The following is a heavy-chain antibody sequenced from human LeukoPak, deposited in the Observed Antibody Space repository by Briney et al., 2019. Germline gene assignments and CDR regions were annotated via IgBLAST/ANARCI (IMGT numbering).Heavy chain of an antibody. CDR3: ASQRGDFWSGYYTPPTQNWFDP. CDR2: IIPIFGTA. V-gene: IGHV1-69*05. CDR1: GGTFSSYA. D-gene: IGHD3-3*01. Sequence: SVKVSCKASGGTFSSYAISWLRQAPGQGLEWMGGIIPIFGTANYAQKFQGRVTITTDESTSTAYMELSSLRSEDTAVYYCASQRGDFWSGYYTPPTQNWFDPWGQGTLVTVSS. J-gene: IGHJ5*02.